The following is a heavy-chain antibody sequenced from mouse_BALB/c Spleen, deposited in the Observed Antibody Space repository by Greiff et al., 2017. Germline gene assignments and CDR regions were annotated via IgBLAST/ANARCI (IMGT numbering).Heavy chain of an antibody. CDR1: GFTFSSYG. Sequence: VQLKESGGDLVKPGGSLKLSCAASGFTFSSYGMSWVRQTPDKRLEWVATISSGGSYTYYPDSVKGRFTISRDNAKNTLYLQMSSLKSEDTAMYYCARYGYGFDYWGQGTTLTVSS. CDR3: ARYGYGFDY. D-gene: IGHD2-2*01. V-gene: IGHV5-6*01. CDR2: ISSGGSYT. J-gene: IGHJ2*01.